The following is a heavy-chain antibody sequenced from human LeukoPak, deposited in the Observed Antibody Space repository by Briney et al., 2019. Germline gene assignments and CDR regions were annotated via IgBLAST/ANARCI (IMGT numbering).Heavy chain of an antibody. D-gene: IGHD3-10*01. CDR3: ARAGSNGGTFDY. CDR2: INPNSGGT. Sequence: ASVKVSCKASGYTFTVYYMHWVRQAPGQGLEWMGWINPNSGGTNYAQKFQGRVTMTRDTSISTAYMELSRLRSDDTAVYYCARAGSNGGTFDYWGQGPLVTVSS. J-gene: IGHJ4*02. V-gene: IGHV1-2*02. CDR1: GYTFTVYY.